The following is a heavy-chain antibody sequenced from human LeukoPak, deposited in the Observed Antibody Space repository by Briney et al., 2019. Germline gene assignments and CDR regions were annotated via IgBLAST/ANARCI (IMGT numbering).Heavy chain of an antibody. CDR1: GYTFTGYY. V-gene: IGHV1-2*02. CDR2: INPNSGGT. CDR3: ARDYYDSSGSDAFDI. D-gene: IGHD3-22*01. J-gene: IGHJ3*02. Sequence: VSVKVSCKASGYTFTGYYMHWVRQAPGQGLEWMGWINPNSGGTNYAQKFQGRVTMTRDTSISTAYMELSRLRSDHTVVYYCARDYYDSSGSDAFDIWGQGTMVTVSS.